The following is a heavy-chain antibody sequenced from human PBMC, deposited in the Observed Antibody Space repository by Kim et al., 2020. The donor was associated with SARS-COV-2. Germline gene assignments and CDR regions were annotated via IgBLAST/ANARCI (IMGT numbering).Heavy chain of an antibody. CDR1: GFTFSSYA. V-gene: IGHV3-23*01. J-gene: IGHJ4*02. D-gene: IGHD2-21*02. CDR2: ISGSGGST. Sequence: WGSLRLSCAASGFTFSSYAMSWVRQAPGKGLEWVSAISGSGGSTYYADSVKGRFTISRDNSKNTLYLQMNSLRAEDTAVYYCAKGPYCVGDCYPRGFDYWGQGTLVTVSS. CDR3: AKGPYCVGDCYPRGFDY.